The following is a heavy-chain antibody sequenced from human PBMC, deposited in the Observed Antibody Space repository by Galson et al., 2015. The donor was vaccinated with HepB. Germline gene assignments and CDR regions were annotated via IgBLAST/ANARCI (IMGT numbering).Heavy chain of an antibody. CDR1: GGSISSSSYY. CDR3: ARRSFARWRAAAATSPCWFDP. D-gene: IGHD6-13*01. CDR2: IYYSGST. J-gene: IGHJ5*02. Sequence: SETLSLTCTVSGGSISSSSYYWGWIRQPPGKGLEWIGSIYYSGSTYYNPSLKSRVTISVDTSKNQFSLKLSSVTAADTAVYYCARRSFARWRAAAATSPCWFDPWGQGTLVTVSS. V-gene: IGHV4-39*01.